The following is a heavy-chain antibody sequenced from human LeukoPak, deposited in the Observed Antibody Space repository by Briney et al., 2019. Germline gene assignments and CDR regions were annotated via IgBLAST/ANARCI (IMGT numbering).Heavy chain of an antibody. CDR2: ISGSGGST. Sequence: GGSLRLSCAASGFTFSSYAMSWVRQAPGKGLERVSAISGSGGSTYYADSVKGRFTISRDNSKNTLYLQMNSLRAEDTAVYYCAKAKGTFGVVIPHYFDYWGQGTLVTVSS. CDR1: GFTFSSYA. D-gene: IGHD3-3*01. CDR3: AKAKGTFGVVIPHYFDY. V-gene: IGHV3-23*01. J-gene: IGHJ4*02.